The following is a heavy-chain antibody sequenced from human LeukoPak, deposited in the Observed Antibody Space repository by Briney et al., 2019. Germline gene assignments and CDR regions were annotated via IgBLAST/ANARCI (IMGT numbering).Heavy chain of an antibody. CDR1: GGSISSYY. Sequence: SETLSLTCTVSGGSISSYYWSWIRQPPGKGLEWIGYIYYSGSTNYNPSLKSRVTISVDTSKNQFSLKLSSVTAADTAVYYCAREALGVDNWFDPWGQGTLVTASS. J-gene: IGHJ5*02. CDR3: AREALGVDNWFDP. CDR2: IYYSGST. D-gene: IGHD3-16*01. V-gene: IGHV4-59*01.